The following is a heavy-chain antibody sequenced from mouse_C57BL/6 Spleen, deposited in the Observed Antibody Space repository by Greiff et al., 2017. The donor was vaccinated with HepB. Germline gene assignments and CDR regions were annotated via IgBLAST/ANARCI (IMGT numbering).Heavy chain of an antibody. V-gene: IGHV5-4*01. Sequence: EVKLVESGGGLVKPGGSLKLSCAASGFTFSSYAMSWVRQTPEKRLEWVATISDGGSYTYYPDNVKGRFTISRDNAKNNLYLQMSHLESEDTAMYYCARDTLDYYYAMDYWGQGTSVTVSS. CDR2: ISDGGSYT. CDR1: GFTFSSYA. CDR3: ARDTLDYYYAMDY. J-gene: IGHJ4*01.